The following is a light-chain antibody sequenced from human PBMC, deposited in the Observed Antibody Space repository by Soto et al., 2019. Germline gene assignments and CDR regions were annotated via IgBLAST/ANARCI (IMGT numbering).Light chain of an antibody. V-gene: IGKV3-20*01. Sequence: IVLPQSPGPLSLSPGERVTLYCRASPSISSSFLAWYQQKPGQSPRLLIYGVSSRATGIPDRFSGSGSGRDFTLTSNRLEPEDFAVYYCQQYGSSVTCGGGTKVEIK. CDR2: GVS. J-gene: IGKJ4*01. CDR1: PSISSSF. CDR3: QQYGSSVT.